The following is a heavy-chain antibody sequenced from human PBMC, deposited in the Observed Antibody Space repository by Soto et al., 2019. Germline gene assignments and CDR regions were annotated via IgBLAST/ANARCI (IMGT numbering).Heavy chain of an antibody. CDR2: IYPGDSDT. CDR1: GYSFTSYW. J-gene: IGHJ6*02. V-gene: IGHV5-51*01. D-gene: IGHD2-15*01. Sequence: GESLKISCKGSGYSFTSYWIGWVRQMPGKGLEWMGIIYPGDSDTRYSPSFQGQVTISADKSISTAYLQWSSLKASDTAMYYCARRGPVVDYYYYGMDVWGQGTTVTVSS. CDR3: ARRGPVVDYYYYGMDV.